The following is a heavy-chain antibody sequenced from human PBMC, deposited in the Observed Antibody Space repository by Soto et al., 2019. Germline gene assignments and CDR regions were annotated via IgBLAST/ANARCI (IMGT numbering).Heavy chain of an antibody. D-gene: IGHD3-10*01. V-gene: IGHV4-4*02. CDR2: IYHSGST. CDR1: GGSISSSNW. Sequence: PSETLSLTYAVSGGSISSSNWWSWVRQPPGKGLEWIGEIYHSGSTNYNPSLKSRVTISVDKSKNQFSLKLSSVTAADTAVYYCARSDYYGSGSYYRYYGMDVWGQGTTVTVS. J-gene: IGHJ6*02. CDR3: ARSDYYGSGSYYRYYGMDV.